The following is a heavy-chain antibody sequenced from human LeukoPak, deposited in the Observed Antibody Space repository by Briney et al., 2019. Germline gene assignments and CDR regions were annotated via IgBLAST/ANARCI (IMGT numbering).Heavy chain of an antibody. Sequence: PSETLSLTCAVYSGSFSGYYWGWLRQPPGKGLEWIGEINHSGSTNYNPSLKSRVTISVDTSKNQFSLKLSSVTAADTAVYYCARATMVRGVIISPDFFDYWGQGTLVTVSS. CDR1: SGSFSGYY. CDR2: INHSGST. V-gene: IGHV4-34*01. D-gene: IGHD3-10*01. CDR3: ARATMVRGVIISPDFFDY. J-gene: IGHJ4*02.